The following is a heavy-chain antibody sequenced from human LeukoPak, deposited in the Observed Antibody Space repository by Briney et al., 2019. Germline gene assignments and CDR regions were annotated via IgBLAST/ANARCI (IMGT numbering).Heavy chain of an antibody. CDR3: ARHRSKWLQSSFDY. CDR2: IFYSGNT. Sequence: SETLSLTCTVSGYSISSGYYWGWIRPPPGKGLEWIGSIFYSGNTYDNPSLKSRVTISVNTSKNQFSLKLNSVTAADTGVYYCARHRSKWLQSSFDYWGQGTLVTVSS. D-gene: IGHD5-24*01. V-gene: IGHV4-38-2*02. CDR1: GYSISSGYY. J-gene: IGHJ4*02.